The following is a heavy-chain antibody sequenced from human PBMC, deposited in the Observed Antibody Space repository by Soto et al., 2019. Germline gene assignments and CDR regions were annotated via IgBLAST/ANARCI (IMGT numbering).Heavy chain of an antibody. J-gene: IGHJ6*02. V-gene: IGHV4-61*01. CDR1: GGFVNSDTHS. D-gene: IGHD2-2*01. CDR2: IYSGGST. CDR3: ARFGRDCSATTCSTRADV. Sequence: QVQLQESGPGLVKPSETLSLTCTVSGGFVNSDTHSWSWIRQTPGKRLEWIGFIYSGGSTKNPSLRSRVTISVYTSKNQFSLKLRSVIVADTAVYHCARFGRDCSATTCSTRADVWGQGITVTVSS.